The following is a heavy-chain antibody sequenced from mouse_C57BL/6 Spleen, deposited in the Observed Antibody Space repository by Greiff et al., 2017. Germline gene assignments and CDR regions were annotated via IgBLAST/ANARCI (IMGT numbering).Heavy chain of an antibody. Sequence: EVKVVESEGGLVQPGSSMKLSCTASGFTFSDYYMAWVRQVPEKGLEWVANINYDGSSTYYLDSLKSRFIISRDNAKNILYLQMSSLKSEDTATYYCARAGTGFAYWGQGTLVTVSA. J-gene: IGHJ3*01. V-gene: IGHV5-16*01. CDR2: INYDGSST. CDR3: ARAGTGFAY. CDR1: GFTFSDYY. D-gene: IGHD3-3*01.